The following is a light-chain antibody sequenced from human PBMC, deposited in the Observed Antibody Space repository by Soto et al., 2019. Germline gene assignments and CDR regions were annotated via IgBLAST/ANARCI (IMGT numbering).Light chain of an antibody. CDR1: QSVSSTY. Sequence: EIVLTQSPGTLSLSPGERATLSCRASQSVSSTYLAWYQHKPGQAPRLLIYGVSSRATGIPDRFSGSGSGTHFTLTLSRLEPEDFAVYYCHQFGTSPKTFGQGTKVE. CDR2: GVS. CDR3: HQFGTSPKT. J-gene: IGKJ1*01. V-gene: IGKV3-20*01.